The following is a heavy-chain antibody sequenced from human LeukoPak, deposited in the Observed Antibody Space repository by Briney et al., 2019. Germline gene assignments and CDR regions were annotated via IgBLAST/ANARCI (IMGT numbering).Heavy chain of an antibody. CDR3: AKPFGPKSGSYVY. Sequence: PSETLSLTCAVYGGSFSGYYWSWIRQPPGKGLEWIGEINHSGSTNYNPSLKSRVTISVDTSKNQFSLKLSSVTAADTAVYYCAKPFGPKSGSYVYWGQGTLVTVSS. V-gene: IGHV4-34*01. CDR1: GGSFSGYY. CDR2: INHSGST. J-gene: IGHJ4*02. D-gene: IGHD1-26*01.